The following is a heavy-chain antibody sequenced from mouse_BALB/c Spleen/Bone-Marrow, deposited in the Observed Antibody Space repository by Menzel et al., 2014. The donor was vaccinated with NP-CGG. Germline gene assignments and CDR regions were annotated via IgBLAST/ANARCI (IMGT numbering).Heavy chain of an antibody. CDR3: ARRGYYGSSYYFDY. V-gene: IGHV1-80*01. CDR2: IYPGDGDT. D-gene: IGHD1-1*01. J-gene: IGHJ2*01. CDR1: GYTFSNYW. Sequence: SCKASGYTFSNYWMNWMKQRPGQGLEWIGQIYPGDGDTNYIGKFKGKATLTADKSSSTAYMQLSSLTSEDSAVYFCARRGYYGSSYYFDYWGQGTTLTVSS.